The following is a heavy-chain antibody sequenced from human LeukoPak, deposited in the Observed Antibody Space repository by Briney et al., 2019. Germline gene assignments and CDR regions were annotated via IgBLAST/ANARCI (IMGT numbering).Heavy chain of an antibody. D-gene: IGHD2-21*01. CDR1: GFTFDDYA. V-gene: IGHV3-9*01. CDR2: ISWNSGSI. CDR3: ARDPKKERIVDAKRQSYYYYYMDV. J-gene: IGHJ6*03. Sequence: PGRSLRLSCAASGFTFDDYAMHWVRQAPGKGLEWVSGISWNSGSIGYADSVKGRFTISRDNAKNSLYLQMSSLRDDDTAVYYCARDPKKERIVDAKRQSYYYYYMDVWGKGTTVTVSS.